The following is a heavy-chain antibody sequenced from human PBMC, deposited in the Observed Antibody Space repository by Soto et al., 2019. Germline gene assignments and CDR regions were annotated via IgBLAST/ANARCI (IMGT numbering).Heavy chain of an antibody. CDR1: GGSISSYY. CDR3: AREGSSVTGIFDY. D-gene: IGHD3-10*01. Sequence: SETLSLTCTVSGGSISSYYWSWIRQPPGKGLEWIGYMYYSGSSNHNPSLKSRATISVDRSKNQLSLKVTSVTAADTAVYYCAREGSSVTGIFDYWGQGALVTVSS. CDR2: MYYSGSS. J-gene: IGHJ4*01. V-gene: IGHV4-59*12.